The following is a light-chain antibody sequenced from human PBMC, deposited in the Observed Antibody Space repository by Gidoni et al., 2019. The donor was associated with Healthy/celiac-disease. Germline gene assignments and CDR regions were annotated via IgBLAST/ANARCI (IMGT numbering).Light chain of an antibody. V-gene: IGKV1-9*01. CDR2: AAS. Sequence: DIKLTQSPSFLSASVGDRVTITCRASQGISSYLAWYQQKPGKAPKLLIYAASTLQSGVPSRFSGSGSGTEFTLTISSLQPEYFATYYCQQLNSYPRITFGQGTRLEIK. J-gene: IGKJ5*01. CDR1: QGISSY. CDR3: QQLNSYPRIT.